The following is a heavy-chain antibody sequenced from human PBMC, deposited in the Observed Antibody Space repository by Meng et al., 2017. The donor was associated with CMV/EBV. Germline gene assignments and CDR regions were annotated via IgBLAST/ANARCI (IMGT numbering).Heavy chain of an antibody. Sequence: SETLSLTCAISGDSVSSNSAASNWIRQSPSRGLEWLGRTYYRSKWYNDYAVAVKSRITINPDTSKNQFSLQLNSVTPEDTAVYYCARSLIVVVPAALGQYYYYGMDVWGQGNTVTVSS. D-gene: IGHD2-2*01. CDR3: ARSLIVVVPAALGQYYYYGMDV. CDR2: TYYRSKWYN. J-gene: IGHJ6*02. V-gene: IGHV6-1*01. CDR1: GDSVSSNSAA.